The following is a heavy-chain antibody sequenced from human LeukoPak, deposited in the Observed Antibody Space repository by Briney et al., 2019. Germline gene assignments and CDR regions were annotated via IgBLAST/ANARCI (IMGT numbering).Heavy chain of an antibody. V-gene: IGHV1-18*01. D-gene: IGHD5-18*01. Sequence: GASVKVSCKASGYTFTSYGISWVRQAPGQGLEWMGWISAYNGNTNYAQKLQGRVTMTTDTSTSTAYMELSSLRSEDTAVYYCARGGYSYEDYYYYAMDVWGQGTTVTVSS. CDR2: ISAYNGNT. CDR1: GYTFTSYG. J-gene: IGHJ6*02. CDR3: ARGGYSYEDYYYYAMDV.